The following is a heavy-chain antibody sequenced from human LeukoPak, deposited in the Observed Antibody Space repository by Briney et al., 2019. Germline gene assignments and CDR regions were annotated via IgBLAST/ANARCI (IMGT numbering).Heavy chain of an antibody. CDR2: VYYSGGT. Sequence: PSETLSLTCTVSGGSVSGFYWSWIRQPPGKGLEWIGSVYYSGGTNYNPSLKSRITMSVDTSKNEFSLKMSSVTAADTAVYYCARDPYYYGSGSYLDSWGQGTLVTVSS. CDR1: GGSVSGFY. V-gene: IGHV4-59*02. CDR3: ARDPYYYGSGSYLDS. D-gene: IGHD3-10*01. J-gene: IGHJ5*02.